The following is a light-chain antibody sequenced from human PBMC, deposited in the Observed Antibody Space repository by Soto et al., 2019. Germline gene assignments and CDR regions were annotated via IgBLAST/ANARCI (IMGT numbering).Light chain of an antibody. CDR2: PAS. Sequence: DIQRTKSPPSLSASVGDRVTITCPARQSISSYLNWYQQKPGSAPKHLLYPASSLQSGVPSRFRGSGSGTDFTLTISRLQNEDLATYSCKLSYSFPKTFVQGTKVEIK. V-gene: IGKV1-39*01. CDR1: QSISSY. J-gene: IGKJ1*01. CDR3: KLSYSFPKT.